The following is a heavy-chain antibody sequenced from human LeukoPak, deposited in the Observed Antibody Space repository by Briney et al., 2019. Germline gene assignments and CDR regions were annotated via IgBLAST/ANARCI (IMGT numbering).Heavy chain of an antibody. V-gene: IGHV4-59*12. J-gene: IGHJ4*02. CDR3: ARDGRLRPFDY. D-gene: IGHD5-12*01. CDR1: GGSISSYY. Sequence: SETLSLTCTVSGGSISSYYWSWIRQPPGKGLEWIGYIYYSGSTNYNPSLKSRVTISVDTFKNQFSLKLSSVTAADTAVYYCARDGRLRPFDYWGQGTLVTVSS. CDR2: IYYSGST.